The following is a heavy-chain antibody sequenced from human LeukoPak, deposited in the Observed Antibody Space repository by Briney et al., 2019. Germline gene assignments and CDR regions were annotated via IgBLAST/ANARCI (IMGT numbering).Heavy chain of an antibody. J-gene: IGHJ4*02. V-gene: IGHV1-2*02. CDR1: GYTFTGHY. Sequence: ASVKVSCKASGYTFTGHYVHWLRQAPGQGLTWMGWINPNSGGTDYAQQYQGRVTLTRDTSITTVYMELSSLTSDDSAVYYCARAFFSSGFDYWGQGTLVTVSS. D-gene: IGHD6-19*01. CDR2: INPNSGGT. CDR3: ARAFFSSGFDY.